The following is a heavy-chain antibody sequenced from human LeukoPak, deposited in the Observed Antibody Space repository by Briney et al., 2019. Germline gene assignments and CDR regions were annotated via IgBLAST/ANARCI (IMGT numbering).Heavy chain of an antibody. CDR3: ARDLVLVDTPGDDFDY. CDR1: GFTFSNYW. J-gene: IGHJ4*02. V-gene: IGHV3-74*01. Sequence: GGSLRLSCRASGFTFSNYWMHWVRQAPGMGVVWVSRIDPHGGRIRYTDFVRGRFTISRDNAKNTLYLQMNSLRVDDTAVYYCARDLVLVDTPGDDFDYWGQGTLVTVSS. CDR2: IDPHGGRI. D-gene: IGHD2-8*02.